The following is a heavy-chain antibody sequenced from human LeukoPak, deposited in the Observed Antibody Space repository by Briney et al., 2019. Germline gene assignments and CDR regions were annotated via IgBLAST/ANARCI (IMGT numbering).Heavy chain of an antibody. CDR1: GFTFRIYE. V-gene: IGHV3-48*03. J-gene: IGHJ6*03. CDR2: ISGSDNTI. D-gene: IGHD4-17*01. Sequence: PGGSLRLSCAASGFTFRIYEMNWVRQAPGKGLEWVAYISGSDNTIYYADSVKGRFTISRDNAKNSLHLQMNSLRAEDTAVYYCARDSAGVGDYGSFGYMDVWGKGTTVTISS. CDR3: ARDSAGVGDYGSFGYMDV.